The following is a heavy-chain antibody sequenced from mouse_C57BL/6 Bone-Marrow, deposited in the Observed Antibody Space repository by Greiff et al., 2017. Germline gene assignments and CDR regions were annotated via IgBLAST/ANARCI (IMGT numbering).Heavy chain of an antibody. Sequence: VQLQQPGAELVMPGASVKLSCKASGYTFTSYWMHWVKQRPGQGLEWIGEIDPSDSYTNYNQKFKGKSTLTVDKSSSTAYIQLSSLTSEDSAVYYCAKEVYYGSSYDWYFDVWGTGTTVTVSS. J-gene: IGHJ1*03. V-gene: IGHV1-69*01. CDR3: AKEVYYGSSYDWYFDV. CDR1: GYTFTSYW. CDR2: IDPSDSYT. D-gene: IGHD1-1*01.